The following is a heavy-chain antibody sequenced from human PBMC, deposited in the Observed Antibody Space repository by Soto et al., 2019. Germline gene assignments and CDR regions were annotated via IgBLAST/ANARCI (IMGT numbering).Heavy chain of an antibody. V-gene: IGHV1-18*01. Sequence: QVQLVQSGAEVKKPGASVKVSCKASGYTFTSYGISWVRQAPGQGLEWMGWISAYNGNTNYAQKLQGRVTMTTDTATSTVYMELRSLRSDDTAVYYCAINYDFWSGYPIGDAFDIWGQGTMVTVSS. J-gene: IGHJ3*02. CDR2: ISAYNGNT. D-gene: IGHD3-3*01. CDR3: AINYDFWSGYPIGDAFDI. CDR1: GYTFTSYG.